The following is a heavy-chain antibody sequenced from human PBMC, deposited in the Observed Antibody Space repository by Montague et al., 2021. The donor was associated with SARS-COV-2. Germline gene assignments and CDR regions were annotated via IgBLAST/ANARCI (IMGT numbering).Heavy chain of an antibody. CDR1: GGSISRNNYY. V-gene: IGHV4-39*02. J-gene: IGHJ3*02. CDR3: ARGGRKLLPVATTVGGFDI. Sequence: SETLSLTSTVSGGSISRNNYYWDWIRQPPGKGLEWIGSIYDSGSTYYNPSLKSRVTISVDTSKNHFSLKLSPVTAADTAVYHCARGGRKLLPVATTVGGFDIWGQGTMVTVSS. D-gene: IGHD5-12*01. CDR2: IYDSGST.